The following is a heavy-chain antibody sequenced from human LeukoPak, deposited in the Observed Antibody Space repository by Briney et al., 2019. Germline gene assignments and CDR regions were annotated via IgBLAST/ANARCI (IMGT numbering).Heavy chain of an antibody. CDR3: ARAPAWNYFDY. CDR1: GYTFTGYY. J-gene: IGHJ4*02. CDR2: INPNSGGT. D-gene: IGHD1-1*01. Sequence: ASVKVSCKASGYTFTGYYMHWVRQAPGQGLEWMGWINPNSGGTNYAQKFQGWVTMTRDTSISTAYMERGSLRSDDTAVYYCARAPAWNYFDYWGQGTLVTVSS. V-gene: IGHV1-2*04.